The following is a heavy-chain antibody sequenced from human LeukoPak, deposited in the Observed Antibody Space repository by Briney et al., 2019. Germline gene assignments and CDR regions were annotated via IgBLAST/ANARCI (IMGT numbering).Heavy chain of an antibody. D-gene: IGHD6-19*01. J-gene: IGHJ4*02. CDR3: AREGQGYNSGWFNGFLDH. CDR1: GDSVSSNSAA. V-gene: IGHV6-1*01. CDR2: TYYRSQWYN. Sequence: SQTLSLTCAISGDSVSSNSAAWNWIRQSPSRGLEWLGSTYYRSQWYNDYAISVTSRITINPDTSKNQFSLQLNSVTPEDTAMYYCAREGQGYNSGWFNGFLDHWGQGTLVTVSS.